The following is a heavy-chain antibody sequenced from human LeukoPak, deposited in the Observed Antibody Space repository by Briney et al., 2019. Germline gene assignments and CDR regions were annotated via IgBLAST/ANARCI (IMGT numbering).Heavy chain of an antibody. CDR1: GGSINNYF. J-gene: IGHJ4*02. V-gene: IGHV4-4*07. D-gene: IGHD1-14*01. CDR3: ARDPAGHGRYFDY. Sequence: PSETLSLTCTVSGGSINNYFCTWIRQSAGKGLECIGRIHSSGSTYYNPSLKSRVSMSVDTSNNKFSLRLNSVTAADTAVYCCARDPAGHGRYFDYWGQGALVTVSS. CDR2: IHSSGST.